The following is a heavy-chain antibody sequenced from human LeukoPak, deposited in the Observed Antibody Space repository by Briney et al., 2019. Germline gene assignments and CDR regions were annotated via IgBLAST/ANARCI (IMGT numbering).Heavy chain of an antibody. D-gene: IGHD6-19*01. V-gene: IGHV3-9*01. CDR3: ARAYSSGWYNSFDI. Sequence: GGSLRLSCAASGFTFDDYAMHWVRQAPGKGLEWVSGISWNSGSIGYADSVKGRFTISRDNAKNTLYLQMNSLRVEDTAVYYCARAYSSGWYNSFDIWGQGTMVTVSS. J-gene: IGHJ3*02. CDR2: ISWNSGSI. CDR1: GFTFDDYA.